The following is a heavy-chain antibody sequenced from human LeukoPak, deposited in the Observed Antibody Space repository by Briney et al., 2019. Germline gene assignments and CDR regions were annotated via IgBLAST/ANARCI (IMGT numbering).Heavy chain of an antibody. J-gene: IGHJ4*02. CDR3: ARHGDYLDGSGTYYAPFDN. Sequence: PSETLSLTCTVSGGSISSHSYYWGWIRQPPGKGLEWIGSMFYSGSTNYNPSLKRRVTISVDTSKNQFSLRLSSVTAADTAMYYGARHGDYLDGSGTYYAPFDNWGQGTLVTASS. CDR1: GGSISSHSYY. CDR2: MFYSGST. D-gene: IGHD3-10*01. V-gene: IGHV4-39*01.